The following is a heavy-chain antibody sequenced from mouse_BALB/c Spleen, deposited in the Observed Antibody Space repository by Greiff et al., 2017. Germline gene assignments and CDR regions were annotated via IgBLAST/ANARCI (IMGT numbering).Heavy chain of an antibody. D-gene: IGHD1-1*01. J-gene: IGHJ4*01. CDR3: ARGYYGSSIMDY. CDR1: GFTFSSFG. V-gene: IGHV5-17*02. Sequence: EVMLVESGGGLVQPGGSRKLSCAASGFTFSSFGMHWVRQAPEKGLEWVAYISSGSSTIYYADTVKGRFTISRDNPKNTLFLQMTSLRSEDTAMYYCARGYYGSSIMDYWGQGTSVTVSS. CDR2: ISSGSSTI.